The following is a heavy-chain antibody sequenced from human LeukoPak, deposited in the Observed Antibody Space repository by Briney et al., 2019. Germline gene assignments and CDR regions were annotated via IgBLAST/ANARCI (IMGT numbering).Heavy chain of an antibody. V-gene: IGHV3-30*01. J-gene: IGHJ4*02. CDR2: ISYDGSNK. Sequence: QTGGSLRLSCAASGFTFSSYAMHWVRQAPGKGLEWVAVISYDGSNKYYADSVKGRFTISRDNSKNAQYLQMNSLRAEDTAVHYCARDRSFADRAWLLLDYWGQGTLVTVSS. CDR1: GFTFSSYA. CDR3: ARDRSFADRAWLLLDY. D-gene: IGHD3-22*01.